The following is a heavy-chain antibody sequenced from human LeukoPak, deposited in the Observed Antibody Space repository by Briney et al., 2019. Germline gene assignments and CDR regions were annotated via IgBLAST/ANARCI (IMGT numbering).Heavy chain of an antibody. Sequence: PGGSLRLSCAASGLTFSTYAMSWVRQAPGKGLEWVSAISSSGRYTYYADSVKGRFTISRDNSKNTLYLQMNSLRAEDTAVYYCAKHVGDKHDGRYFDYWGRGTLVTVSS. D-gene: IGHD1-1*01. J-gene: IGHJ4*02. CDR1: GLTFSTYA. CDR3: AKHVGDKHDGRYFDY. V-gene: IGHV3-23*01. CDR2: ISSSGRYT.